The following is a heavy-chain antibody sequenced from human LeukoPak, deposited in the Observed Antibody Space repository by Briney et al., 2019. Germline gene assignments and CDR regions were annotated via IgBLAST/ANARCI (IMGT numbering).Heavy chain of an antibody. D-gene: IGHD6-13*01. Sequence: KTSETLSLTCAVYGGSFSGYYWSWIRQPPGKGLEWVGEINHSGSTNCNPSLKSRVTISVDTSKNQFSLKLSSVTAADTAVYYCARGLPVDSSSWAALENWGQGTLVTVSS. CDR1: GGSFSGYY. CDR3: ARGLPVDSSSWAALEN. CDR2: INHSGST. V-gene: IGHV4-34*01. J-gene: IGHJ4*02.